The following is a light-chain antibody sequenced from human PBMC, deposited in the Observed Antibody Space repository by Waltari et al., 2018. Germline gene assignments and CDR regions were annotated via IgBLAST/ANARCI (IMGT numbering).Light chain of an antibody. Sequence: QSALTQPRSVSGSPGQSVTISCTGTSSDVGGYDYVSSFQQPPGKAPTLLIYDVRTRPSGVPDRFSGSQSGNTASLTISGLQAEDEADYYCCSYAASSTYVFGTGTEVTVL. J-gene: IGLJ1*01. CDR1: SSDVGGYDY. CDR2: DVR. CDR3: CSYAASSTYV. V-gene: IGLV2-11*01.